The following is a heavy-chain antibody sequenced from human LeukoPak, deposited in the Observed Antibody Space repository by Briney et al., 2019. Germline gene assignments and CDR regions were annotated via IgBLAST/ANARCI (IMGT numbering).Heavy chain of an antibody. Sequence: PSETLSLTCTVSGGSISSYYWSWSRQPPGKGLEWSGYIYYSGSTNYNPSLKSRVTISVDTSKNQFSLKLSSVTAADTAVYYCARVVGYCSGGSCYGDHFDYWGQGTLVTVSS. CDR2: IYYSGST. D-gene: IGHD2-15*01. V-gene: IGHV4-59*01. J-gene: IGHJ4*02. CDR1: GGSISSYY. CDR3: ARVVGYCSGGSCYGDHFDY.